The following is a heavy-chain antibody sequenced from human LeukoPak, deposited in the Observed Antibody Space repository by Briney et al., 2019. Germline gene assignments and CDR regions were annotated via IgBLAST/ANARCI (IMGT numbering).Heavy chain of an antibody. J-gene: IGHJ4*02. CDR2: IWYDGSNK. Sequence: GGSLRLSCAASGFTFSSYGMHWVRQAPGKGLEWVAVIWYDGSNKYYADSVKGRFTISRDNSKNTLDLQMNSLRAEDTAVYYCARGVNLDGYFDYWGQGTLVTVSS. CDR3: ARGVNLDGYFDY. V-gene: IGHV3-33*01. D-gene: IGHD3-3*01. CDR1: GFTFSSYG.